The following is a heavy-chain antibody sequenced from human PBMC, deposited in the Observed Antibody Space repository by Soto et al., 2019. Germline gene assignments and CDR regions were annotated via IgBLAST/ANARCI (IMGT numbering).Heavy chain of an antibody. Sequence: TSETLSLTCTVSGGSISSSTYYWGWIRQPPGKGLECVGTIYYDGSAYYNPSLKSRVTISVDTSKNQFSLKLSSVTAADTAVYYCARSDGRYWGQGTLVTVSS. V-gene: IGHV4-39*07. J-gene: IGHJ4*02. CDR3: ARSDGRY. CDR2: IYYDGSA. CDR1: GGSISSSTYY.